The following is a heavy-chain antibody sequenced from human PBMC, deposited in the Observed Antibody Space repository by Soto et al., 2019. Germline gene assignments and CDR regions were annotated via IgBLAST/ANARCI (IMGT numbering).Heavy chain of an antibody. V-gene: IGHV3-13*04. Sequence: EVQLVESGGGLVQPGGSLRLSCAASGFTFSSYDMHWVRQATGKGLEWVSAIGTAGDTYYPGSVKGRFTISRENAKNSLYLQMNSLRAGDTAVYYCARAAAGLYYYYGMDVWGQGTTVTVSS. CDR3: ARAAAGLYYYYGMDV. CDR2: IGTAGDT. CDR1: GFTFSSYD. J-gene: IGHJ6*02. D-gene: IGHD6-13*01.